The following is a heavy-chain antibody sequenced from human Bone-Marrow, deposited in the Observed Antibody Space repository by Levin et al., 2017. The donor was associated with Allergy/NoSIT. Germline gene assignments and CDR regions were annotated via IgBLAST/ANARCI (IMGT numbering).Heavy chain of an antibody. CDR2: IYYSGST. CDR1: GGSISSGGYY. V-gene: IGHV4-31*03. CDR3: ARIRYCSSTSCYHPSHYYYYMDV. D-gene: IGHD2-2*01. Sequence: SETLSLTCTVSGGSISSGGYYWSWIRQHPGKGLEWIGYIYYSGSTYYNPSLKSRVTISVDTSKNQFSLKLSSVTAADTAVYYCARIRYCSSTSCYHPSHYYYYMDVWGKGTTVTVSS. J-gene: IGHJ6*03.